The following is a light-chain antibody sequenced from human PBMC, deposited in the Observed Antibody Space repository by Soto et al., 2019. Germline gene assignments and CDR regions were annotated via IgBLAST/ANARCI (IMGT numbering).Light chain of an antibody. CDR1: GSDVGSYNL. V-gene: IGLV2-23*01. CDR2: EDS. Sequence: QSALTQPASVSGSPGRSITISCTGSGSDVGSYNLVSWYQQHPCKAPKLMIYEDSKRLSGVSNRFSGSKSGNTASLTISRLQAEDEADYYCCSYAVNKRGVVFGGGTKLTVL. J-gene: IGLJ2*01. CDR3: CSYAVNKRGVV.